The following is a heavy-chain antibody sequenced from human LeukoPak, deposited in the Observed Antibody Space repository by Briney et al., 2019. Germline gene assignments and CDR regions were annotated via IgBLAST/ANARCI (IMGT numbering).Heavy chain of an antibody. V-gene: IGHV3-30*18. D-gene: IGHD2-8*01. CDR1: GFTFSNFG. CDR3: ANLYRHTWFDY. Sequence: PGESLRLSCAASGFTFSNFGMHWVRQAPGKGLEWVAVISYDGSNQYYADSVKGRFTISRDNSKNTLYLQMNSLRPDDTAVYYCANLYRHTWFDYWGQGTLVTVSS. J-gene: IGHJ4*02. CDR2: ISYDGSNQ.